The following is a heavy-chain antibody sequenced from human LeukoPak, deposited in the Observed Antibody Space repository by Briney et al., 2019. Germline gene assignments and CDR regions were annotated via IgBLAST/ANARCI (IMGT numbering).Heavy chain of an antibody. V-gene: IGHV4-59*01. CDR1: GVSISSYY. J-gene: IGHJ1*01. CDR3: VRGKGYFQH. Sequence: PSETLSLTCTVSGVSISSYYWSWIRQPPGKGLEWIGYIYYSGSTNYNPSLKSRVTISVDTSKNQFSLKLSSVTAADMAVYYCVRGKGYFQHWGQGTLVTVSS. CDR2: IYYSGST.